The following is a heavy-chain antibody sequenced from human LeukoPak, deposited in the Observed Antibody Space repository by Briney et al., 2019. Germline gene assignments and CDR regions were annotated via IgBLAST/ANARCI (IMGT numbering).Heavy chain of an antibody. Sequence: SETLSLTCTVSGGSVSSGSYYWSWIRQPPGKGLEWIGNIYYSGSTNYNPSLKSRVTISVDTSKNQFSLKLSSVTAADTAVYYCARGTIVATIFWFDPWGQGTLVTVSS. V-gene: IGHV4-61*01. CDR1: GGSVSSGSYY. J-gene: IGHJ5*02. CDR3: ARGTIVATIFWFDP. CDR2: IYYSGST. D-gene: IGHD5-12*01.